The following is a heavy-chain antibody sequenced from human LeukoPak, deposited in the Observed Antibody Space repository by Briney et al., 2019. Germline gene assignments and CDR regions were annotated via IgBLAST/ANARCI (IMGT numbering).Heavy chain of an antibody. CDR3: ARLLRGEAAGTDY. V-gene: IGHV3-21*01. CDR1: GFTFSSYS. CDR2: ISSSSSYI. D-gene: IGHD6-13*01. Sequence: GGSLRLSCAASGFTFSSYSMNWVRQAPGKGLEWVSSISSSSSYIYYADSVKGRFTISRDNAKNSLYLQMNSLRAEDTAVYYCARLLRGEAAGTDYWGQGTLVTVSS. J-gene: IGHJ4*02.